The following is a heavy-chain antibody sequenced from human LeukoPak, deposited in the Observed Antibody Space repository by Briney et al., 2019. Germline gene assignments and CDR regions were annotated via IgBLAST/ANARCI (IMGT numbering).Heavy chain of an antibody. V-gene: IGHV3-30*04. CDR2: ISYDGSDK. CDR3: TREGQYIYVFDY. CDR1: GFTFSSYV. D-gene: IGHD5-18*01. J-gene: IGHJ4*02. Sequence: PGGSLRLSCAASGFTFSSYVMHWVRQAPGKGLEWLAAISYDGSDKYYADSVKGRFTISRDNSKNTLYLQTNSLRAEDTAVYYCTREGQYIYVFDYWGQGTLVTVSS.